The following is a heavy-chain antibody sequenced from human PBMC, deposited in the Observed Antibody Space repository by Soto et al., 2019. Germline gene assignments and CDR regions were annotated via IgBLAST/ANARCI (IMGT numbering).Heavy chain of an antibody. CDR2: IIPMIGRT. D-gene: IGHD3-9*01. Sequence: QVQLVQSGAEVKKPGSSVKVSCKASGGTFNNYGMGWVRQAPGQGHEWMGGIIPMIGRTNYAQKFQCRLTLTADASRSTVYIELRSLRSDDTAVYYFASWDYDVLTGYSYDVWGQGTLVTVSS. CDR3: ASWDYDVLTGYSYDV. J-gene: IGHJ4*02. CDR1: GGTFNNYG. V-gene: IGHV1-69*01.